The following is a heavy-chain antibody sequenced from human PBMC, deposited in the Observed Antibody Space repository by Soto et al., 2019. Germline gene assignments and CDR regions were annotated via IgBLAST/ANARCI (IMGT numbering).Heavy chain of an antibody. Sequence: QLQLQESGSGLVKPSQTLSLTCDVSGESISSGGYSWSWIRHPPGKGLEWIGYIYHSASTYYNPSLKSRVTIAVDRTKNPFSLKLISVTDADTAVYYCARGNVVAIDYWGQGTLVTVSS. J-gene: IGHJ4*02. D-gene: IGHD2-21*01. V-gene: IGHV4-30-2*01. CDR1: GESISSGGYS. CDR2: IYHSAST. CDR3: ARGNVVAIDY.